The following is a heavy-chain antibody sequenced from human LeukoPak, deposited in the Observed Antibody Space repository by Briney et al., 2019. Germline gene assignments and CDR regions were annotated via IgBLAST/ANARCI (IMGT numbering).Heavy chain of an antibody. V-gene: IGHV3-30*03. CDR3: ATSSYGSGSYYNRDAFDI. J-gene: IGHJ3*02. CDR2: ISYDGSNK. D-gene: IGHD3-10*01. CDR1: GFTFSSYG. Sequence: PGGSLRLSCAASGFTFSSYGMHWVRQAPGKGLEWVAVISYDGSNKYYADSVKGRFTISRDNSKNTLYLQMNSLRAEDTAVYYCATSSYGSGSYYNRDAFDIWGQGTMVTVSS.